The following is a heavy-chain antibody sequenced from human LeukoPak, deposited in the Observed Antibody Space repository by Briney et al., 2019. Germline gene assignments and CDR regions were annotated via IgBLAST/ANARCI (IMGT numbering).Heavy chain of an antibody. CDR1: GFTFDDYA. J-gene: IGHJ6*02. CDR2: ISWNSGSI. D-gene: IGHD3-16*01. CDR3: ARGGGLDV. Sequence: GGSLRLSCAASGFTFDDYAMHWVRQAPGKGLEWVSGISWNSGSIGYADSVKGRFTISRDNAKNSLYLQMNSLRAEDTALYYCARGGGLDVWGQGATVTVSS. V-gene: IGHV3-9*01.